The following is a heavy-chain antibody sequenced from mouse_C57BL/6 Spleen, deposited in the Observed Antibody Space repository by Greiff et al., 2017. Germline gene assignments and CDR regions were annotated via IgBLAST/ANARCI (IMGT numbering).Heavy chain of an antibody. V-gene: IGHV1-18*01. CDR2: INPNNGGT. CDR1: GYTFTDYN. J-gene: IGHJ2*01. CDR3: AKGVWDGYLYYFDY. D-gene: IGHD2-3*01. Sequence: EVQLQQSGPELVKPGASVKIPCKASGYTFTDYNMDWVKQSHGKSLEWIGDINPNNGGTIYNQKFKGKATLTVDKSSSTAYMELRSLTSEDTAVYYCAKGVWDGYLYYFDYWGQGTTLTVSS.